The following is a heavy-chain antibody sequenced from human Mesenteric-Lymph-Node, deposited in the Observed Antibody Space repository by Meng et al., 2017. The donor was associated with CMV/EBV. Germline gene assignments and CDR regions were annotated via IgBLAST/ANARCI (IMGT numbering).Heavy chain of an antibody. V-gene: IGHV6-1*01. CDR2: TYYRSEYYN. CDR3: AYSGDLPPLW. CDR1: GDSIASNNAA. J-gene: IGHJ4*02. D-gene: IGHD7-27*01. Sequence: QNGCAGRVTFSQTRSVTCTISGDSIASNNAAWNWIRQSRSRGLEWLGRTYYRSEYYNDYAVSVKSRISVNLDTSKNQLSLHLNFVTPEDTAVYYCAYSGDLPPLWWGQGTLVTVSS.